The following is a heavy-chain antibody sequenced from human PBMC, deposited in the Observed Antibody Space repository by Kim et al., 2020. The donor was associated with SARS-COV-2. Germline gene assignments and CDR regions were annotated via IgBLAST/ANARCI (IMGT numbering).Heavy chain of an antibody. J-gene: IGHJ4*02. D-gene: IGHD6-19*01. CDR1: GGSFSGYY. CDR2: INHSGST. CDR3: ARGAGPFDY. Sequence: SETLSLTCAVYGGSFSGYYWSWIRQPPGKGLEWIGEINHSGSTNYNPSLKSRVTISVDTSKNQFSLKLSSVTAADTAVYYCARGAGPFDYWGQGTLVTVS. V-gene: IGHV4-34*01.